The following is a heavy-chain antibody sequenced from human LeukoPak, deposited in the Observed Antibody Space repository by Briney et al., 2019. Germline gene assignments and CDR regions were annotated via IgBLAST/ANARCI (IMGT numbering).Heavy chain of an antibody. J-gene: IGHJ4*02. D-gene: IGHD4-17*01. CDR3: ARAGGHDYGDHGAFDY. CDR1: GYTFTSYG. Sequence: EASVKVSCKASGYTFTSYGISWVRRAPGQGLEWMGWISAYNGNTNYAQKLQGRVTMTTDTSTSTAYMELRSLRSDDTAVYYCARAGGHDYGDHGAFDYWGQGTLVTVSS. V-gene: IGHV1-18*01. CDR2: ISAYNGNT.